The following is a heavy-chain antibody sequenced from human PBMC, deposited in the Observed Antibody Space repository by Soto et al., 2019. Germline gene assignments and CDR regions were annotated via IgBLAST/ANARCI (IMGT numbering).Heavy chain of an antibody. CDR3: ARETMVRGVTAAFDY. D-gene: IGHD3-10*01. J-gene: IGHJ4*02. Sequence: QVQLQESGPGLVKPSQTLSLTCTVSGGSISSGDYYWSWIRQPPGKGLEWIGYIYYSGSTYYNPSLKSRVTISVDTSKNQFSLKLSSVTAADTAVYYCARETMVRGVTAAFDYWGQGTLVTVSS. CDR2: IYYSGST. CDR1: GGSISSGDYY. V-gene: IGHV4-30-4*01.